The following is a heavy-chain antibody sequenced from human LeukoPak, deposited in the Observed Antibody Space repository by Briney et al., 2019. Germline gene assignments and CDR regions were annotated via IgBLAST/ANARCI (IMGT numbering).Heavy chain of an antibody. J-gene: IGHJ3*02. CDR3: VSGYSGYEENAFDI. V-gene: IGHV3-21*01. CDR2: ISSSSSYI. Sequence: GGSLRLSCAASGFTFSSYSMNWVRQAPGKGLEWVSSISSSSSYIYYADSVKGRFTISRDNSKNTLYLQMNSLRAEDTAVYYCVSGYSGYEENAFDIWGQGTMVTVSS. CDR1: GFTFSSYS. D-gene: IGHD5-12*01.